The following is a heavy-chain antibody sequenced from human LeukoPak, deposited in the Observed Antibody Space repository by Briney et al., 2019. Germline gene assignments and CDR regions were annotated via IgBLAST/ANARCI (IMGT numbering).Heavy chain of an antibody. J-gene: IGHJ4*02. D-gene: IGHD3-22*01. V-gene: IGHV1-8*03. CDR2: MNPNSDNT. CDR1: GYTFTSYD. CDR3: ARGYGDSTGYRPIDY. Sequence: ASVKVSCKASGYTFTSYDINWVRQATGQGLEWMGWMNPNSDNTGYEQKFQGRLTITRNTSISTAYMEPSSLRSEDTAVYYCARGYGDSTGYRPIDYWGQGTLVTVSS.